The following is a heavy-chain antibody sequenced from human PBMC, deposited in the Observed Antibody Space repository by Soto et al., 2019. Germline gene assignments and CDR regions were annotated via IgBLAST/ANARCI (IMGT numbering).Heavy chain of an antibody. CDR1: GLTFSNYA. CDR3: AKNQERELPRVIDF. D-gene: IGHD1-7*01. V-gene: IGHV3-23*01. Sequence: GGSLRLSCATSGLTFSNYAMSWVRQAPGGGLEWVSSMSGSSSTTYYADSVRGRFTISRDRSKNTLYLQMSSLRAEDAALYYCAKNQERELPRVIDFWGQGTLVTVSS. J-gene: IGHJ4*02. CDR2: MSGSSSTT.